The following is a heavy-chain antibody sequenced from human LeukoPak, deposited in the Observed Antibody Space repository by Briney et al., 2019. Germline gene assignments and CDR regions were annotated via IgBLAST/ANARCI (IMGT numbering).Heavy chain of an antibody. J-gene: IGHJ4*02. V-gene: IGHV4-39*07. CDR1: GDSISSGGYY. D-gene: IGHD2-15*01. CDR3: ARVTLGWSLDY. CDR2: IYYSGST. Sequence: PLETLSLTCTVSGDSISSGGYYWSWIRQPPGKGLEWIGTIYYSGSTYYNPSLKSRVTISVDTSNNQFSLKLSSVTAADTAVYYCARVTLGWSLDYWGQGTLVTVSS.